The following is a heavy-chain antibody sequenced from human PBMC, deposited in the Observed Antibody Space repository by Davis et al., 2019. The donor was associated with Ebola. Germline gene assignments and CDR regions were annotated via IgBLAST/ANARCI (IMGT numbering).Heavy chain of an antibody. J-gene: IGHJ4*02. D-gene: IGHD6-13*01. CDR2: IYYSGST. Sequence: SETLSLTCTVSGGSISSYYWSWIQQPPGKGLEWIGYIYYSGSTNYNPSLKSRVTISVDTSKNQFSLKLSSVTAADTAVYYCARGGYSSSYDYWGQGTLVTVSS. CDR1: GGSISSYY. CDR3: ARGGYSSSYDY. V-gene: IGHV4-59*01.